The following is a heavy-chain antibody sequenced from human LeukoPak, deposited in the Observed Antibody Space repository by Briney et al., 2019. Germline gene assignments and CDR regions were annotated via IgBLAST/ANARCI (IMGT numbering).Heavy chain of an antibody. Sequence: SETLSLTCTVSGGSISNYYWSWIRQPPGKGLEWIGNIYHTGSTYYNPSLKSRVTISVDTSKNQFSLKLSSVTAADTAVYYCARVDYSSGYFADYWGQGTLVTVSS. CDR2: IYHTGST. V-gene: IGHV4-59*08. D-gene: IGHD3-22*01. CDR1: GGSISNYY. J-gene: IGHJ4*02. CDR3: ARVDYSSGYFADY.